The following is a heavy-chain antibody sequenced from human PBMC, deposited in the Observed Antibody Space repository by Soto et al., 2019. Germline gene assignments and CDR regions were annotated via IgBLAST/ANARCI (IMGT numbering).Heavy chain of an antibody. CDR1: GFTFSTYT. CDR2: IGSTGIYI. J-gene: IGHJ4*02. D-gene: IGHD2-8*01. CDR3: ASGPYCTNGVCYGTPFDY. V-gene: IGHV3-21*01. Sequence: GGSLRLSCAASGFTFSTYTMNWVRQAPGKGLEWVSSIGSTGIYIYYADSMKGRFTISRDNAKNSLYLQMNSLRAEDTAVYYCASGPYCTNGVCYGTPFDYWGQGTLVTVSS.